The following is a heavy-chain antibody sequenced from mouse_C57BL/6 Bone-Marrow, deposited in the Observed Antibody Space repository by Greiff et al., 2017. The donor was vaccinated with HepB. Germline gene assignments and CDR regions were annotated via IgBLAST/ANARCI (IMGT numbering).Heavy chain of an antibody. D-gene: IGHD1-1*01. V-gene: IGHV14-4*01. Sequence: VQLQQSGAELVRPGASVKLSCTASGFNIKDDYMHWVKQRPEQGLEWIGWIDPENGDTEYASKFQGKATITADTSSNTAYLQLSSLTSEDAAVYYCTYGSSLFDYWGQGTTLTVSS. CDR3: TYGSSLFDY. CDR2: IDPENGDT. CDR1: GFNIKDDY. J-gene: IGHJ2*01.